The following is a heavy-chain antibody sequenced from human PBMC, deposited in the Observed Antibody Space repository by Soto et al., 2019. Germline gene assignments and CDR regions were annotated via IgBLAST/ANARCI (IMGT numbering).Heavy chain of an antibody. D-gene: IGHD3-9*01. V-gene: IGHV4-61*01. Sequence: QVQLNQSGPGLLRPSETLTLTCNVSGDSVNTGSTCWSWIRQPPGKGLEWIGHVSGLGSRYYNPPFKSRPTRSADASKNQFSLRLTSVTAADTAMYFGARDRHYDLLTGYLGLDYWSQGNMVTVSS. CDR2: VSGLGSR. CDR1: GDSVNTGSTC. J-gene: IGHJ4*02. CDR3: ARDRHYDLLTGYLGLDY.